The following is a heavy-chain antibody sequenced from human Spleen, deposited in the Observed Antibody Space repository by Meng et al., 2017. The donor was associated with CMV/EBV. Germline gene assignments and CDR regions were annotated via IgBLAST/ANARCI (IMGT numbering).Heavy chain of an antibody. V-gene: IGHV3-11*01. Sequence: GESLKISCAASGFTFSDYYLSWMRQAPGKGLEWVSYISRSGSSMYYADSVKGRFTISRDNAQNSLYLQMNNLRAEATAVYYCARGLGSSGGAGTFDYWGQGTLVTVSS. J-gene: IGHJ4*02. CDR3: ARGLGSSGGAGTFDY. CDR1: GFTFSDYY. D-gene: IGHD6-19*01. CDR2: ISRSGSSM.